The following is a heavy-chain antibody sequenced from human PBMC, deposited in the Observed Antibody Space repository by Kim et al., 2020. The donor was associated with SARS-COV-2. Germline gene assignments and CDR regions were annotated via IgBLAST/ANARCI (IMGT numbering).Heavy chain of an antibody. V-gene: IGHV4-39*01. CDR3: ARSWFGELFAGCLDP. CDR2: MYHTGSS. CDR1: GGSITSISFY. J-gene: IGHJ5*02. D-gene: IGHD3-10*01. Sequence: SETLSLTCTVSGGSITSISFYWGWIRQTPGEKMEWIGSMYHTGSSYYNPSLKSRVTISLDTPKNQFFLNVRSVTAADTAVYYCARSWFGELFAGCLDPWG.